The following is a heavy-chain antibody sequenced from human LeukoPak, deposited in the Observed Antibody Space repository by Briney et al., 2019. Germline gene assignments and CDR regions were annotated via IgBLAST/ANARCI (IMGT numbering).Heavy chain of an antibody. CDR3: ARQDMEVPAATPDY. D-gene: IGHD2-2*01. J-gene: IGHJ4*02. Sequence: GGSLRLSCAASGFTFSSYSMNWVRQAPGKGLEWVSSISSSSSYIYYADSVKGRFTISRDNAKNSLYLQMNSLRAEDTAVYYCARQDMEVPAATPDYWGQGTLVTVSS. CDR2: ISSSSSYI. CDR1: GFTFSSYS. V-gene: IGHV3-21*01.